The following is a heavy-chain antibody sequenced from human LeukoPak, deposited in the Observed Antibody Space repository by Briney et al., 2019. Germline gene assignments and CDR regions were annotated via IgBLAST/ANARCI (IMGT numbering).Heavy chain of an antibody. CDR3: ARDLARGYSYGYNAFDI. CDR1: GYNFNSYG. J-gene: IGHJ3*02. V-gene: IGHV1-18*01. CDR2: ITAGNGNT. Sequence: ASVKVSCKASGYNFNSYGIGWVRQAPRQGLEWMGWITAGNGNTNYAQKVQGRVTMTTDTSTSTAYMELRSLRSDDTAVYFCARDLARGYSYGYNAFDIWGQGTMVTASS. D-gene: IGHD5-18*01.